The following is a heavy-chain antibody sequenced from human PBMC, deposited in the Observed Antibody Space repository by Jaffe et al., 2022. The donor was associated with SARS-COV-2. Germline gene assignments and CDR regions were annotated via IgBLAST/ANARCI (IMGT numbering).Heavy chain of an antibody. D-gene: IGHD5-18*01. CDR2: LYYSGST. CDR3: ARTRGMRVYTSVDYFDY. CDR1: GASIGSGGYY. J-gene: IGHJ4*02. Sequence: QVQLQESGPGLVKPSQTLSLTCTVSGASIGSGGYYWGWIRQHPGKGLEWIGFLYYSGSTFYNPSLTSRVTISVDTSKNDFSLKLTSVTAADTAVYYCARTRGMRVYTSVDYFDYWGQGILVTVSS. V-gene: IGHV4-31*03.